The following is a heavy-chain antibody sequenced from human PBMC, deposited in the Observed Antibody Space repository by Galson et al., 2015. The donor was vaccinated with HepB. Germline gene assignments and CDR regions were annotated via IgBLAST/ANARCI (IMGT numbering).Heavy chain of an antibody. Sequence: SLRLSCAASGFTFSSYAMHWVRQAPGKGLEWVAVISYDGSNKYYADSVKGRFTISRDSSKNTLYLQMNGLRAEDTAVYHCARVAHDSATRTDYRFDYWGPGTPVTVSS. D-gene: IGHD3-3*01. V-gene: IGHV3-30*14. CDR1: GFTFSSYA. CDR2: ISYDGSNK. CDR3: ARVAHDSATRTDYRFDY. J-gene: IGHJ4*02.